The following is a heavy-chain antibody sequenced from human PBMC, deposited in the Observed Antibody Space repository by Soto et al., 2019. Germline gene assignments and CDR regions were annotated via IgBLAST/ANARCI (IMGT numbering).Heavy chain of an antibody. CDR2: INHSGST. CDR1: GGSFSGYY. Sequence: SETLSLTCAVYGGSFSGYYWSWIRQPPGKGLEWIGEINHSGSTNYNPSLKSRVTISVDTSKNQFSLKLSPVTAADTAVYYCAGGYGDYEYYYYGMDVWGQGTTVTVSS. CDR3: AGGYGDYEYYYYGMDV. J-gene: IGHJ6*02. V-gene: IGHV4-34*01. D-gene: IGHD4-17*01.